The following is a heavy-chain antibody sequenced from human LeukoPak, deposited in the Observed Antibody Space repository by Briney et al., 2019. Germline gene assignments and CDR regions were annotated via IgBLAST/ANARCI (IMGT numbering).Heavy chain of an antibody. CDR3: AKDQSRVGASDPFDS. Sequence: PGGSLRLSCAASGFTFTNCAMTWVRQAPGKGLERVSSISGSGASTYYADSVRGRFTISRDNSKNTVYLQMNGLSVEDTALYYCAKDQSRVGASDPFDSWGQGTQVTVSS. CDR2: ISGSGAST. V-gene: IGHV3-23*01. CDR1: GFTFTNCA. J-gene: IGHJ5*01. D-gene: IGHD1-26*01.